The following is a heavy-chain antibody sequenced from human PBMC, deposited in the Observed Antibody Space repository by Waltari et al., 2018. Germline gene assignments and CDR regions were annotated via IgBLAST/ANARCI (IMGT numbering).Heavy chain of an antibody. CDR2: IYLHDSDT. D-gene: IGHD6-13*01. CDR3: ARPQDSSWLAFDV. J-gene: IGHJ3*01. CDR1: ENSFTRYW. V-gene: IGHV5-51*01. Sequence: VQLVQSGAEVKKPGESLKISCKTSENSFTRYWIAWVRQMPGKGLEWMGVIYLHDSDTKYSPSFHGHVTISADKSISTAYLQWSSLQVSDTGIYFCARPQDSSWLAFDVWGQGTLVTVSS.